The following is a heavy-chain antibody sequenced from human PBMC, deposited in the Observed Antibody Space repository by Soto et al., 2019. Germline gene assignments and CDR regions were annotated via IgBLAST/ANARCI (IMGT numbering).Heavy chain of an antibody. J-gene: IGHJ4*02. CDR3: ARWVNDGSAGERAFDY. CDR2: IYSGGST. D-gene: IGHD1-1*01. Sequence: GGSLSLSCAASGLTVSSNYMSWVRQAPGKGLEWVSVIYSGGSTYYSDSVKGRFTISRDNSKNTLYLQMNSLRAEDTAVYYGARWVNDGSAGERAFDYWGQGTLVTVSS. V-gene: IGHV3-53*01. CDR1: GLTVSSNY.